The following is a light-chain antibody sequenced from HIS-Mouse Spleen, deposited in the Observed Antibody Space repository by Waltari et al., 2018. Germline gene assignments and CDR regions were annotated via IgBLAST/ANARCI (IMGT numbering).Light chain of an antibody. CDR2: EVS. CDR1: SSDVGRYTY. V-gene: IGLV2-8*01. CDR3: SSYAGSNVV. J-gene: IGLJ2*01. Sequence: QSALTQPPSASGSPGHSVTIPCTGTSSDVGRYTYFSWYQQHPGKAPKLMIYEVSKRPSGVPDRFSGSKSGNTASLTVSGLQAEDEADYYCSSYAGSNVVFGGGTKLTVL.